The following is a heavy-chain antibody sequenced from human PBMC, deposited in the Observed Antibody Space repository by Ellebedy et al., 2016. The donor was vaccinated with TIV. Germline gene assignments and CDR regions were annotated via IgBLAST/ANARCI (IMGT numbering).Heavy chain of an antibody. Sequence: GESLKISCEASGFTFSTYAMYWVRQAPGKGLEWVSGVGHGGTDTYYADSVKGRFTISRDNAKNSLFLQMNNLRAEDTAVYFCARHTTMAYLFDYWGQGALVTVSS. J-gene: IGHJ4*02. CDR3: ARHTTMAYLFDY. CDR2: VGHGGTDT. CDR1: GFTFSTYA. D-gene: IGHD1-1*01. V-gene: IGHV3-23*01.